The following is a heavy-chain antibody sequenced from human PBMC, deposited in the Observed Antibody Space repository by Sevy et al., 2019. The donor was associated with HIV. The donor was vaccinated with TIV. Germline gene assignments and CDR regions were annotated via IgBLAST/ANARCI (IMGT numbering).Heavy chain of an antibody. CDR3: ARDLFSGSYYENY. CDR2: IIQDGSDK. D-gene: IGHD1-26*01. V-gene: IGHV3-7*01. CDR1: GFTLSNYW. J-gene: IGHJ4*02. Sequence: GGSLRLSCAASGFTLSNYWMSWVRQAPGKGLEWVANIIQDGSDKYYVDSVKGRFTISRDNAKNSLYLQMNSLRVEDKAVYYCARDLFSGSYYENYWGQGTLVTVSS.